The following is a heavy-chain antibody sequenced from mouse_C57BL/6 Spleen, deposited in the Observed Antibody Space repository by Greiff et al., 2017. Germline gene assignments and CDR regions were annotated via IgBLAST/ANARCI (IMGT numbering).Heavy chain of an antibody. CDR3: AIRVSSYARDD. CDR2: IHPSDSDT. J-gene: IGHJ4*01. D-gene: IGHD1-1*01. V-gene: IGHV1-74*01. Sequence: QVQLQQPGAELVKPGASVKVSCKASGYTFTSYWMHWVKQRPGQGLAWLGRIHPSDSDTNYNQQFKGPATLTVDKSSSTAYMQISSLTSEDSAVYYCAIRVSSYARDDWGQGTSVTVAS. CDR1: GYTFTSYW.